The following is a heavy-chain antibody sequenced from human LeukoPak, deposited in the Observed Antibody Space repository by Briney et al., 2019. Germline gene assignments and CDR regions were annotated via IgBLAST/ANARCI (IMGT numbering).Heavy chain of an antibody. CDR3: ARGGYRPFDY. J-gene: IGHJ4*02. CDR2: INHSGST. Sequence: SETLSLTCAVYGGSFSGYYWSWIRQPPGKGLEWIGEINHSGSTNYNPSLKSRVTISVDTSRNQFSLKLSSVTAADTAVYYCARGGYRPFDYWGQGTLVTVSS. V-gene: IGHV4-34*01. D-gene: IGHD2-15*01. CDR1: GGSFSGYY.